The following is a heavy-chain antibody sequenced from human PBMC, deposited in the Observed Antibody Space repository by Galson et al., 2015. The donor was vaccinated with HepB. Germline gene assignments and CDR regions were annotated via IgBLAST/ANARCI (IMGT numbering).Heavy chain of an antibody. CDR2: INPNSGGT. D-gene: IGHD2-2*01. CDR3: AREVVVVPAAIAAGAFDI. CDR1: GYTFTGYY. V-gene: IGHV1-2*02. Sequence: SVKVSCKASGYTFTGYYMHWVRQAPGQGLEWMGWINPNSGGTNYAQKFQGRVTMTRDTSISTAYMELSRLRSDDTAVYYCAREVVVVPAAIAAGAFDIWGQGTMVTVSS. J-gene: IGHJ3*02.